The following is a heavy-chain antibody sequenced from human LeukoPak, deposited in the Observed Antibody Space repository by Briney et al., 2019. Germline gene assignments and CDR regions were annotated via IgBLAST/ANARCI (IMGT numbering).Heavy chain of an antibody. CDR2: ISSDGSYI. D-gene: IGHD4-17*01. V-gene: IGHV3-21*01. J-gene: IGHJ4*02. CDR1: GFTFSSYT. CDR3: ARDYYGDYYFDS. Sequence: PGGSLRLSCAASGFTFSSYTMNWVRLAPGKGLEWVSSISSDGSYINYADSVKGRFTVSRDNAKNSLFLQMNCLRDEVTAVYYCARDYYGDYYFDSWGQGTLVTVSS.